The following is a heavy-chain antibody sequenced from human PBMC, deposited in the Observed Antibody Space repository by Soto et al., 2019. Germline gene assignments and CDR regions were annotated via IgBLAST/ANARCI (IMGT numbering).Heavy chain of an antibody. CDR3: ARSPKGVNEVTPTATSFDY. CDR1: GYSFTSYL. D-gene: IGHD2-21*02. V-gene: IGHV5-51*01. CDR2: IYPGDSDT. J-gene: IGHJ4*02. Sequence: PEDSLKISCKGSGYSFTSYLIGWLRQMPGKGLECMGIIYPGDSDTRYNPSFQGQVTISADKSLSTAYLQWSSLKASDTAIYYCARSPKGVNEVTPTATSFDYWGQGTQVTVSS.